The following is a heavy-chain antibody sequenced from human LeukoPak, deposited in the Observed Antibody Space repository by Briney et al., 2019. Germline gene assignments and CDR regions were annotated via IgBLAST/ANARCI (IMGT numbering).Heavy chain of an antibody. D-gene: IGHD3-16*01. CDR2: VSTRGNT. CDR1: GDSMSSDYFY. J-gene: IGHJ4*02. CDR3: ARGGVLKSVDY. V-gene: IGHV4-61*02. Sequence: PSQTLSLTCTVSGDSMSSDYFYWSWIRQPAGQGLEWIGRVSTRGNTDYNPSLKSRVTMSIDTSKKQFSLKLSSVTAADTAVYYCARGGVLKSVDYWGQGTLVAVSS.